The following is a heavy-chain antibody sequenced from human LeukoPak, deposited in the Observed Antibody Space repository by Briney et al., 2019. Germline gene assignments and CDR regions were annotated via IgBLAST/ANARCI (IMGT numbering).Heavy chain of an antibody. Sequence: SVKVSCKASGGTFSSYAISWVRQAPGQGLEWMGGIIPIFGTANYAQKFQGRVTITADESTSTAYMELSSLRSEDTAVYYCAVGYSSGWYVLDYWGQGTLVAVSS. J-gene: IGHJ4*02. CDR3: AVGYSSGWYVLDY. V-gene: IGHV1-69*01. CDR2: IIPIFGTA. CDR1: GGTFSSYA. D-gene: IGHD6-19*01.